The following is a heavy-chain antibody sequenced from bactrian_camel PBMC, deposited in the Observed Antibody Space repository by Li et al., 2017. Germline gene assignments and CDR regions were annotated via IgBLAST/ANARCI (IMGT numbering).Heavy chain of an antibody. CDR3: AASWDVTAIEALGRIADPAFGY. CDR1: GYTLSGFC. CDR2: IDTDGST. J-gene: IGHJ6*01. Sequence: QVQLVESGGGSVQAGGSLRLSCVASGYTLSGFCMGWVRQAPGKEREGVAAIDTDGSTSYADSVKGRFTISKDNAKNILYLQMDNLEPEDSATYRCAASWDVTAIEALGRIADPAFGYWGEGTQVTVS. D-gene: IGHD2*01. V-gene: IGHV3S1*01.